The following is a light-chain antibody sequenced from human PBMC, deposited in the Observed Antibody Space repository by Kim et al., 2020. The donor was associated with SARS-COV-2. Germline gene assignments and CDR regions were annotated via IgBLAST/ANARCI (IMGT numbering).Light chain of an antibody. CDR3: QQYEKFLLS. J-gene: IGKJ4*01. Sequence: DIQMTQSPSSLSVSVGDRVTITCRASQDIGTYVNWYQQKPGKAPELLIHDASNLKTGVPSRFSGSGSGTDFTFSISNLQPDDVATYYCQQYEKFLLSFGGGTKVDIK. CDR2: DAS. CDR1: QDIGTY. V-gene: IGKV1-33*01.